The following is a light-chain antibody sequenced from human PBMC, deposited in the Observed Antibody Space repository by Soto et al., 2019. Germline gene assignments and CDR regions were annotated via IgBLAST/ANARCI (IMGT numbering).Light chain of an antibody. CDR1: SSDVGGYNY. Sequence: QSVLTQPASVSGSPGQSITISCTGTSSDVGGYNYVSWYQQPPAKAPKLIIYAVSNRPSGISNRFSGSKSGYTASLTISGLQAEDEADYYCSSHTSNYTWVFGGGTKLTVL. CDR2: AVS. CDR3: SSHTSNYTWV. J-gene: IGLJ3*02. V-gene: IGLV2-14*01.